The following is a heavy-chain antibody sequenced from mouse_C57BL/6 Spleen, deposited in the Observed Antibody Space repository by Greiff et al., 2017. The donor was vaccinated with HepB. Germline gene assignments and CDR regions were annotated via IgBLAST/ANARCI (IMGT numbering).Heavy chain of an antibody. Sequence: VQLKESGAELARPGASVKLSCKASGYTFTSYGISWVKQRTGQGLEWIGEIYPRSGNTYYNEKFKGKATLTADKSSSTAYMELRSLTSEDSAVYFCARSGTVVPYYAMDYWGQGTSVTVSS. CDR2: IYPRSGNT. J-gene: IGHJ4*01. D-gene: IGHD1-1*01. V-gene: IGHV1-81*01. CDR3: ARSGTVVPYYAMDY. CDR1: GYTFTSYG.